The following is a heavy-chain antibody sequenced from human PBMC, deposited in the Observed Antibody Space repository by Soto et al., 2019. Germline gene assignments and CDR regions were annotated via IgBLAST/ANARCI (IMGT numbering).Heavy chain of an antibody. Sequence: QVQLVQSGPEVKKPGASVRVSGMTSGYAFTSYGVNWVRQAPGQGLEWMGWIAPHSGRTTYLPKFQGRVTITADAATNTAYMELGSLSSDDTGIYFCARAATGSYHSAYWGQGTVVTVSS. CDR2: IAPHSGRT. J-gene: IGHJ4*02. CDR3: ARAATGSYHSAY. V-gene: IGHV1-18*04. D-gene: IGHD3-10*01. CDR1: GYAFTSYG.